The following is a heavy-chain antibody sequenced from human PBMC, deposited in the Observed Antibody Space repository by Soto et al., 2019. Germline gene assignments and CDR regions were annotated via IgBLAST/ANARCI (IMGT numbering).Heavy chain of an antibody. CDR2: VYYSGST. CDR3: ARLNSSSWSNWFDP. J-gene: IGHJ5*02. D-gene: IGHD6-13*01. Sequence: PSETLSLTCTVSGGSTNSRSDYWGWIRQPPGKGLEWIGSVYYSGSTHDNPSLQSRVTISVDKSKNQFSLKLSSVTAADTAVYYCARLNSSSWSNWFDPWGQGTLVTVSS. CDR1: GGSTNSRSDY. V-gene: IGHV4-39*07.